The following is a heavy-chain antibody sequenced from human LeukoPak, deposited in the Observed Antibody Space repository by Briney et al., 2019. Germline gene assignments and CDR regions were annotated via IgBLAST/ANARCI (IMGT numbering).Heavy chain of an antibody. Sequence: GASVKVSCKASGYTFTGYYMPWVRQAPGQGLEWMGRINPNSGGTNYAQKFQGRVTMTRDTSISTAYMELSRLRSDDTAVYYCARDSRKPGIAAAVAGSWGQGTLVTASS. CDR2: INPNSGGT. D-gene: IGHD6-13*01. V-gene: IGHV1-2*06. CDR1: GYTFTGYY. J-gene: IGHJ5*02. CDR3: ARDSRKPGIAAAVAGS.